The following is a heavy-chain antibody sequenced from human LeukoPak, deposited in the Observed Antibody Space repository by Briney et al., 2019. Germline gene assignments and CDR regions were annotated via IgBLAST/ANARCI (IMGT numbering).Heavy chain of an antibody. CDR1: GFSFSSYW. V-gene: IGHV3-74*01. CDR2: IQYDGSTT. J-gene: IGHJ3*02. CDR3: ARALVAGVTLNALDI. Sequence: AGGPLRPSCAASGFSFSSYWMHWVRQAPGKGLVWVARIQYDGSTTNYADSVKGRFTISRDNAKKTLYVQMNSLRAEDTAVYYCARALVAGVTLNALDIWGQGTMVTVSS. D-gene: IGHD2-15*01.